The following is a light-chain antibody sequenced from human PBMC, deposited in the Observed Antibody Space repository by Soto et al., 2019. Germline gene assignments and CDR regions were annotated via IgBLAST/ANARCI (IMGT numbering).Light chain of an antibody. Sequence: QSALTQPASVSGSPGQSITISCTGTSSDVGGYHYVSWYQQHPGKAPKLMIYDVSNRPSGVSNRFSCSKSGNTASLTISGLQAEDEADYYRSSYTRSSTLNYVFGTGTKLTVL. CDR2: DVS. V-gene: IGLV2-14*01. CDR3: SSYTRSSTLNYV. J-gene: IGLJ1*01. CDR1: SSDVGGYHY.